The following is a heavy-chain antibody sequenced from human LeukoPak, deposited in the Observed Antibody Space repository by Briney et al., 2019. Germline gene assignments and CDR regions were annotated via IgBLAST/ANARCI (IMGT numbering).Heavy chain of an antibody. V-gene: IGHV4-34*01. D-gene: IGHD3/OR15-3a*01. J-gene: IGHJ6*03. CDR1: GGSFSRYF. CDR2: VNDSGST. Sequence: SETLSLTCAVYGGSFSRYFWTWIRQPPGKGPEWIGEVNDSGSTIYNPSLKSLVTISLDASNNQFSLKVSSVTAADTAVYFCARGTSYDFGTDYYYIDVWGTGTTVTVSS. CDR3: ARGTSYDFGTDYYYIDV.